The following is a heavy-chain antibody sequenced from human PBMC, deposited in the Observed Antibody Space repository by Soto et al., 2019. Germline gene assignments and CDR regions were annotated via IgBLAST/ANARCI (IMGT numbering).Heavy chain of an antibody. CDR2: IYYSGNT. D-gene: IGHD3-3*01. CDR1: GGSVNIGTYY. Sequence: SETLSLIFTVPGGSVNIGTYYWSWVRQPPGKGLEWIGLIYYSGNTDYNPSLKGRVTISVDTSKKRFSLELSSVTAADTAVYYCARGFPFVYWGRGTLVTVSS. V-gene: IGHV4-61*01. CDR3: ARGFPFVY. J-gene: IGHJ2*01.